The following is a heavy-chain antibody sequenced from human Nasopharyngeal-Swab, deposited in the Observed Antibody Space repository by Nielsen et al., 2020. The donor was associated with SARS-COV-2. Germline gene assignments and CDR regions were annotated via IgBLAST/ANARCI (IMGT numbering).Heavy chain of an antibody. J-gene: IGHJ5*02. Sequence: GSLRLSCAASGFTFSDYYMSWIRQAPGKGLEWVSYISSSGSTIYYADSVKGRFTISRDNAKNSLYLQMNSLRAEDTAVYYCAREVPGVPAAMRFDPWGQGTLVTVSS. V-gene: IGHV3-11*04. CDR3: AREVPGVPAAMRFDP. CDR1: GFTFSDYY. D-gene: IGHD2-2*01. CDR2: ISSSGSTI.